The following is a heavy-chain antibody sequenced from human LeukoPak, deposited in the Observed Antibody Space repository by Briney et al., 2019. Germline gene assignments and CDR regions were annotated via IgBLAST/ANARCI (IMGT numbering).Heavy chain of an antibody. Sequence: GSSVKVSCKASGGTFSSYAISWVRQAPGQGLEWMGWISAYNGNTNYAQKLQGRVTMTTDTSTSTAYMELRSLRSDDTAVYYCARDQLRFFDYWGQGTLVTVSS. J-gene: IGHJ4*02. D-gene: IGHD1-1*01. V-gene: IGHV1-18*01. CDR2: ISAYNGNT. CDR3: ARDQLRFFDY. CDR1: GGTFSSYA.